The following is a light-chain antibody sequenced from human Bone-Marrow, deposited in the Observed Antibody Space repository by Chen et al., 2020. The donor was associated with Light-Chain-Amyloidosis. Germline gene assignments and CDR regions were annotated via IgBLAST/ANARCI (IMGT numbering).Light chain of an antibody. V-gene: IGLV2-14*01. Sequence: QSALTQPVSVSGSPGQSITISCTGTSGDVGTYNYVSWSQQHPGKAPKVMIYAVSNRPSGVSNRFSGSKSGNTASLTISGLQAEDEADYYCSSFTSSSSYVFGPGTKVTVL. CDR1: SGDVGTYNY. J-gene: IGLJ1*01. CDR2: AVS. CDR3: SSFTSSSSYV.